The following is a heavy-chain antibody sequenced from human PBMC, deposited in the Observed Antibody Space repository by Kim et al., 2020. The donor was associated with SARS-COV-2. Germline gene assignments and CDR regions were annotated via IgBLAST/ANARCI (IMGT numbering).Heavy chain of an antibody. CDR1: GFTFISYG. J-gene: IGHJ6*01. D-gene: IGHD1-26*01. CDR2: IYTGSVST. V-gene: IGHV3-23*03. Sequence: GGSLRLSCTASGFTFISYGMNWVRQAPGKGLEWVSVIYTGSVSTYYADSVKGRFTISRDDSKNTLYLQMNSLRAEDTAVYYCAKDSGAGYYYYYGMDVSG. CDR3: AKDSGAGYYYYYGMDV.